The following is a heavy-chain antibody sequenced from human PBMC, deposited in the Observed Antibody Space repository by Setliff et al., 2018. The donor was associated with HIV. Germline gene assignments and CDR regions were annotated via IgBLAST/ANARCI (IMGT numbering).Heavy chain of an antibody. D-gene: IGHD2-15*01. CDR2: IKHGGNA. CDR3: ARGAYCGGASCSLTRFDP. V-gene: IGHV4-34*01. Sequence: LSLTCAVYGGSFSGFYWTWIRQPPGKGLEWIGEIKHGGNANYNPSLKSRVTISVDGSTNQFSLKLGSVTAADAAVYYCARGAYCGGASCSLTRFDPWGQGTLVTVSS. CDR1: GGSFSGFY. J-gene: IGHJ5*02.